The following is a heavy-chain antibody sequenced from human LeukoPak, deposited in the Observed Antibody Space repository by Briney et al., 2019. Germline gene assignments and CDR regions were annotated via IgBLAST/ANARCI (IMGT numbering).Heavy chain of an antibody. CDR2: ISGSGGST. V-gene: IGHV3-23*01. CDR3: AKDLEGYYGSGSYYNSNDY. CDR1: GFTFSSYA. D-gene: IGHD3-10*01. Sequence: GGSLRLSCAASGFTFSSYAMSWVRQAPGKGLEWVSAISGSGGSTYYADSVKGRFTISSDNSKNTLYLQMNSLRAEDTAVYYCAKDLEGYYGSGSYYNSNDYWGQGTLVTVSS. J-gene: IGHJ4*02.